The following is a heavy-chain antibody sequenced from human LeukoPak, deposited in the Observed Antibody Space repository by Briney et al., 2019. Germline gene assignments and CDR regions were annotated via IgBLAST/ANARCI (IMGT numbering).Heavy chain of an antibody. J-gene: IGHJ4*02. Sequence: GGSLRLSCAASGFTFSSYGMHWVRQAPGKGLEWVAFIRYDGSNKYYADSVKGRFTISRDNSKNTLYLQMNSLRAEDTAVYYCAKDAEHSSGWYGSGFDYWGQGTLVTVSS. CDR1: GFTFSSYG. V-gene: IGHV3-30*02. D-gene: IGHD6-19*01. CDR3: AKDAEHSSGWYGSGFDY. CDR2: IRYDGSNK.